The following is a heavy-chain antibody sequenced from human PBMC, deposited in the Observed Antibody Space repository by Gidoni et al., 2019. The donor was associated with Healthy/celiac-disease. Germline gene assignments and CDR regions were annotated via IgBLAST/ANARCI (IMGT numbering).Heavy chain of an antibody. CDR1: GCTFSSYA. J-gene: IGHJ4*02. Sequence: QVQLVQSGAEWTQPGSSVKVSCKASGCTFSSYAISWVRQAPGQGREWMGGIIPIGGTANYAQKFQGRVTITADEATSTAYMELSSLRSEDTAVYYCARDLGVNYDSSGYYTDYWGQGTLVTVSS. CDR3: ARDLGVNYDSSGYYTDY. V-gene: IGHV1-69*01. D-gene: IGHD3-22*01. CDR2: IIPIGGTA.